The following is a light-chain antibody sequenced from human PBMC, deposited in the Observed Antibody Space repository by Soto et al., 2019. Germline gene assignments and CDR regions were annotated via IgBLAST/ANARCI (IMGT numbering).Light chain of an antibody. Sequence: EKVMTQSPASLSVSPGERATLSCRASQSVSSNLAWYQQKPGQAPRLLIYDASTRATGIPARFSGSGSGTEFTLTISILQSEDLAVYYCQQYDDWPETFGQGTKVE. V-gene: IGKV3-15*01. CDR3: QQYDDWPET. CDR1: QSVSSN. J-gene: IGKJ1*01. CDR2: DAS.